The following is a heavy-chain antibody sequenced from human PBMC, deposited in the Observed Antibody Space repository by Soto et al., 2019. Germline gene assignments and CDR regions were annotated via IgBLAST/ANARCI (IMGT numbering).Heavy chain of an antibody. V-gene: IGHV1-18*01. CDR3: AGDLGELELRRFDY. Sequence: ASVKVSFKASGYTSTSYGISWVRQAPGQGLEWMGWISAYNGNTNYAQKLQGRVTMTTDTSTSTAYMELRSLRSDDTAVYYCAGDLGELELRRFDYWGQGTLVTVSS. CDR1: GYTSTSYG. CDR2: ISAYNGNT. J-gene: IGHJ4*02. D-gene: IGHD1-7*01.